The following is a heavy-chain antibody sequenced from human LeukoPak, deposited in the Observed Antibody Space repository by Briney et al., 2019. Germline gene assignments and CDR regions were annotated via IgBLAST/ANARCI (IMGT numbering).Heavy chain of an antibody. CDR3: ARASLASAGTRF. D-gene: IGHD6-13*01. J-gene: IGHJ4*02. CDR2: INPKSGDT. CDR1: GYSFTSYY. Sequence: GASVKVSCKASGYSFTSYYIHWVRQAPGRGLEWVGWINPKSGDTNYAQKFQGRVILTRDTSITTSYMELTSLTSDDTAVYYCARASLASAGTRFWGQGTLVTVSS. V-gene: IGHV1-2*02.